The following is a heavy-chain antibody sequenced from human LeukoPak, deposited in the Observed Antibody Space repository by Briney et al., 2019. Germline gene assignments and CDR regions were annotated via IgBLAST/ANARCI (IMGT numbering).Heavy chain of an antibody. CDR2: ISDSSSAI. J-gene: IGHJ4*02. Sequence: GGSLRLSCAASGFTFSIYSMNWVRQAPGKGLEWVSCISDSSSAIYYTDSVKGRFTISRDNAKSSLYLQMNSLRAEDTAVYYCAKDRVRNFDYWGQGTLVTVSS. D-gene: IGHD1-1*01. V-gene: IGHV3-48*01. CDR1: GFTFSIYS. CDR3: AKDRVRNFDY.